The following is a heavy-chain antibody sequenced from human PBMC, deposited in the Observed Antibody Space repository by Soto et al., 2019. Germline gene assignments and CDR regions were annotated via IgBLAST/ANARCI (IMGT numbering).Heavy chain of an antibody. J-gene: IGHJ4*02. CDR1: GGTFSSYA. CDR2: IIPIFGTA. CDR3: AKNSYGLLSLFDY. Sequence: ASVKVSCKASGGTFSSYAISWVRQAPGQGLEWMGGIIPIFGTANYAQKFQGRVTITADESTSTAYMELSSLRSEDTAVYYCAKNSYGLLSLFDYSGQGTLVTVSS. V-gene: IGHV1-69*13. D-gene: IGHD5-18*01.